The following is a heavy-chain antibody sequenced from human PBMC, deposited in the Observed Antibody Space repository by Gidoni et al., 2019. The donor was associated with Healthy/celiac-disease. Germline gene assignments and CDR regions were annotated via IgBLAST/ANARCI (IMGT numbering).Heavy chain of an antibody. D-gene: IGHD6-6*01. CDR1: AGSISSYY. V-gene: IGHV4-59*01. J-gene: IGHJ3*02. CDR3: ARGSLEYPPPGDAFDI. CDR2: IYYSGST. Sequence: QVQLQESVPGLVKPSETLSLTFTVSAGSISSYYWSWIRQPPGKGLEWIGYIYYSGSTNYNPSLKSRVTISVDTSKNQFSLKLSSVTAADTAVYYCARGSLEYPPPGDAFDIWGQGTMVTVSS.